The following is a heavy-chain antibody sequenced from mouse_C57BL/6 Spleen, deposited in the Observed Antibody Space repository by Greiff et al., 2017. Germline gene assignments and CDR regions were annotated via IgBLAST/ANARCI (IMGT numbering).Heavy chain of an antibody. CDR2: IYPGSGNT. CDR1: GYSFTSYY. CDR3: ARSELTGTWFAY. J-gene: IGHJ3*01. V-gene: IGHV1-66*01. D-gene: IGHD4-1*01. Sequence: VQLQQSGPELVKPGASVKISCKASGYSFTSYYIHWVKQRPGQGLEWIGWIYPGSGNTKYNEKFKGKATLTADTSSSTAYMQLSSLTSEDSAVYYCARSELTGTWFAYWGQGTLVTVSA.